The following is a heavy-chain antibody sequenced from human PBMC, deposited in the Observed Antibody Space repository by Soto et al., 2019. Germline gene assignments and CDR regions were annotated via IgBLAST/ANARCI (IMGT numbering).Heavy chain of an antibody. D-gene: IGHD3-22*01. CDR3: ASSPYYYDSSGYPYFDY. CDR2: IYYSGRT. CDR1: GGSISSNYYY. V-gene: IGHV4-31*03. Sequence: QVQLQESGPGLVKPSQTRSLTCTVSGGSISSNYYYWSWIRQHPGKGLEWIGYIYYSGRTYNNPSLKSRVTISVDTSKNQFSLKLSSVTAADPAVYYCASSPYYYDSSGYPYFDYWGQGTLITVSS. J-gene: IGHJ4*02.